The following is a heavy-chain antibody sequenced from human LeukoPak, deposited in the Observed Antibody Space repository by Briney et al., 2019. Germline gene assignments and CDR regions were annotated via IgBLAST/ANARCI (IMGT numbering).Heavy chain of an antibody. V-gene: IGHV3-7*01. J-gene: IGHJ4*02. CDR2: IKQDGSQK. CDR3: ASAALVSGYTYVYDYDH. D-gene: IGHD5-18*01. Sequence: GGSLRLSCAASGFTVSSNYMSWVRQAPGKGLEWVANIKQDGSQKYYVDSVKGRFTISRDNAKNTLYLQMNSLRAEDTAVYYCASAALVSGYTYVYDYDHWGQGTLVTVSS. CDR1: GFTVSSNY.